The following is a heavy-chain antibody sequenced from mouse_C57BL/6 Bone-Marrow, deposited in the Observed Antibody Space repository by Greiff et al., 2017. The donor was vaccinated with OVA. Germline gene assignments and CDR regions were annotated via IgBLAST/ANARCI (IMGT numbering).Heavy chain of an antibody. J-gene: IGHJ4*01. D-gene: IGHD2-5*01. CDR1: GFSLTSYG. CDR2: IWSGGST. Sequence: VQLVESGPGLVQPSQSLSITCTVSGFSLTSYGVHWVRQSPGKGLEWLGVIWSGGSTDYNAAFISRLSISKDNSKSQVFFKMNSLQADDTAIYYCARNPLYSNYDAMDYWGQGTSVTVSS. V-gene: IGHV2-2*01. CDR3: ARNPLYSNYDAMDY.